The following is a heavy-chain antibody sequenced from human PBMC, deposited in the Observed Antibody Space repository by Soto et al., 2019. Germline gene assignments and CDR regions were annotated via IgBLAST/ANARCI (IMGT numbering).Heavy chain of an antibody. D-gene: IGHD1-1*01. CDR1: GDTFSSFA. CDR2: IIPIFRTP. Sequence: QVHLVQSGAEVKKPGSSVKVSCKASGDTFSSFAISWVRQAPGQGLEWMGGIIPIFRTPKYGQKFQGRVTMTADEPTSTAYMEQSSLRSEDTAVNYCARDKASEQLGGNYYYAFDVWGQGTTVIVSS. V-gene: IGHV1-69*12. J-gene: IGHJ6*02. CDR3: ARDKASEQLGGNYYYAFDV.